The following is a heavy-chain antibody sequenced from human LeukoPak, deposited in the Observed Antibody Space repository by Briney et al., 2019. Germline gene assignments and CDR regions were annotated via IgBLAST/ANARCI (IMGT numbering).Heavy chain of an antibody. CDR2: IYHSGST. CDR3: ARVDRYYYYMDV. CDR1: GGSISSYY. D-gene: IGHD1-14*01. V-gene: IGHV4-59*12. J-gene: IGHJ6*03. Sequence: PSETLSLTCTVSGGSISSYYWSWIRQPPGKGLEWIGNIYHSGSTYYNPSLMSRVTISVDRSKNQFSLKLSSVTAADTAVYYCARVDRYYYYMDVWGKGTTVTVSS.